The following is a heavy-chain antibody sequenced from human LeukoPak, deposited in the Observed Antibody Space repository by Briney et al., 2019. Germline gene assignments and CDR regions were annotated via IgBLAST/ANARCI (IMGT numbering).Heavy chain of an antibody. J-gene: IGHJ4*02. CDR3: ARGEVYCSGGSCYPHDY. V-gene: IGHV4-59*01. CDR1: GGSISSYY. D-gene: IGHD2-15*01. CDR2: IYYSGST. Sequence: SETLSLTCTASGGSISSYYWSWIRQPPGKGLEWIGYIYYSGSTNYNPSLKSRVTISVDTSKNQFSLKLSSVTAADTAVYYCARGEVYCSGGSCYPHDYWGQGTLVTVSS.